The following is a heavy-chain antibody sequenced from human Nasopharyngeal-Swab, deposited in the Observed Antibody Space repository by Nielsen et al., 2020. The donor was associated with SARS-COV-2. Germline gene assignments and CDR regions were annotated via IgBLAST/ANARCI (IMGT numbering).Heavy chain of an antibody. CDR1: GYTFSDYF. Sequence: ASVKVSCKTSGYTFSDYFLHWVREAPGQGLEWMGRLNPNSGDTKFAQKFQGRVTLSRDMSISTAYMELSRLTFDDTAVYFCMRDDGETPGMAATGPPGGYWGQGTLVTVSS. CDR3: MRDDGETPGMAATGPPGGY. J-gene: IGHJ4*02. CDR2: LNPNSGDT. V-gene: IGHV1-2*06. D-gene: IGHD6-13*01.